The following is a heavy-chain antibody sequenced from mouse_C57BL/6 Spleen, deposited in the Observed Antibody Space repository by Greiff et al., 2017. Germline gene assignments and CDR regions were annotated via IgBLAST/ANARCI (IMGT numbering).Heavy chain of an antibody. D-gene: IGHD2-5*01. CDR2: INPNNGGT. CDR1: GYTFTDYY. V-gene: IGHV1-26*01. CDR3: ARSGSKRGYFDV. J-gene: IGHJ1*03. Sequence: VQLQQSGPELVKPGASVKISCKASGYTFTDYYMNWVKQSHGKSLEWIGDINPNNGGTSYNQKFKGKATLTVDKSSSTAYMELRSLTSEDSAVYYCARSGSKRGYFDVWGTGTTVTVSS.